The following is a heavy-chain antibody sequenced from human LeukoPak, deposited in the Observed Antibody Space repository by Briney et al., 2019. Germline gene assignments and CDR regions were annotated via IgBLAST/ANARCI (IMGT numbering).Heavy chain of an antibody. J-gene: IGHJ4*02. CDR2: IYSGGST. D-gene: IGHD6-19*01. Sequence: PGGSLRLSCAASGFTVSSNYMSWVRQAPGKGLEWVSVIYSGGSTYYADSVKGRITISRDNSKNTLYLQMNSLRAEDTAVYYCASRYSSGWYGPFDYWGQGTLVTVSS. CDR1: GFTVSSNY. CDR3: ASRYSSGWYGPFDY. V-gene: IGHV3-53*01.